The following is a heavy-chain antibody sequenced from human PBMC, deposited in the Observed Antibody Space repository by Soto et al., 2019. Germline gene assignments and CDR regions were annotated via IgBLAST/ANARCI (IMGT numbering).Heavy chain of an antibody. CDR2: INESGST. V-gene: IGHV4-34*01. Sequence: QVQLQQWGAGLVKPSETLSLSCAVYGQSFSGHSWAWLRQPPGKGLEWIGEINESGSTYYNPSLKSRVTISTGTSKNQFSLKLSSVSAADTAAYFCARGSGIVALPGELEDVNYDYWGQGTLVNVSS. D-gene: IGHD1-1*01. J-gene: IGHJ4*02. CDR1: GQSFSGHS. CDR3: ARGSGIVALPGELEDVNYDY.